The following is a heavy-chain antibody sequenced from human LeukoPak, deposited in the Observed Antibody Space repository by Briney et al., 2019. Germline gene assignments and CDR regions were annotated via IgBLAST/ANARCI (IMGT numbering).Heavy chain of an antibody. D-gene: IGHD2-15*01. Sequence: GESLKISCKGSGYSFTSYWIGWVRQMPGKGLEWMGIIYPGDSDTRYSPSFQGQVTISADKSISTAYLQWSSLKASDTAMYYCARLDCSGGSCYDNWFDPWGQGTLVTVSS. CDR1: GYSFTSYW. CDR2: IYPGDSDT. J-gene: IGHJ5*02. CDR3: ARLDCSGGSCYDNWFDP. V-gene: IGHV5-51*01.